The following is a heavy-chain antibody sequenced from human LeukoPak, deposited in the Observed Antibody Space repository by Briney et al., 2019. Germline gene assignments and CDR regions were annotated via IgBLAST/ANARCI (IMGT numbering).Heavy chain of an antibody. CDR2: IIPIFGTA. Sequence: GSSVKVSCKASGGTFSSYAISWVRQAPGQGLEWMGGIIPIFGTANYAQKFQGRVTITADKSTSTAYMELSSLRSEDTVVYYCASNRYYYGSGSYYKPIDYWGQGTLVTVSS. J-gene: IGHJ4*02. V-gene: IGHV1-69*06. CDR1: GGTFSSYA. CDR3: ASNRYYYGSGSYYKPIDY. D-gene: IGHD3-10*01.